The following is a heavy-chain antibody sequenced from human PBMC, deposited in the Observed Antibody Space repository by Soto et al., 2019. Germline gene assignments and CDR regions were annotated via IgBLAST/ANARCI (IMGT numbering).Heavy chain of an antibody. Sequence: GGSLRLSCAASGFIFRNYAMSWVRQAPGKGLEWVSAIGGNGADTYYADSVKGRFTISRDNSKNTLYLQMNSLRAEDTAVYFCAIPSGLTVTGPDYWGQGTLVTVSS. V-gene: IGHV3-23*01. J-gene: IGHJ4*02. CDR3: AIPSGLTVTGPDY. CDR1: GFIFRNYA. CDR2: IGGNGADT. D-gene: IGHD6-19*01.